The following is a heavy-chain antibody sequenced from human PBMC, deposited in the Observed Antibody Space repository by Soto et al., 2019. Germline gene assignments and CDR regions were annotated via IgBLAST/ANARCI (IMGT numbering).Heavy chain of an antibody. Sequence: SETLSLTCTVSGGSISSYYWSWIRQPPGKGLEWIGYIYYSGSTNYNPSLKSRVTISVDTSKNQFSLKLSSVTAADTAVYYCAGHESMVRGAIISYFDYWGQGTLVTVSS. J-gene: IGHJ4*02. V-gene: IGHV4-59*08. CDR1: GGSISSYY. CDR2: IYYSGST. D-gene: IGHD3-10*01. CDR3: AGHESMVRGAIISYFDY.